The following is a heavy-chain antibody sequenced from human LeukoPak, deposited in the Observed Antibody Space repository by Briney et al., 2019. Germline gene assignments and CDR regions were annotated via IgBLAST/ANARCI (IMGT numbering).Heavy chain of an antibody. V-gene: IGHV5-51*01. CDR1: GYNFTNYW. D-gene: IGHD5-24*01. J-gene: IGHJ4*02. CDR3: ARLEDGYTSNPECYFDY. CDR2: IYPGDSDT. Sequence: GESLKISCKASGYNFTNYWIVWVRQMPEKGLEWMGIIYPGDSDTRYSPSFQGQVTISADKSISTVSLQWNSLKASDTAMYYCARLEDGYTSNPECYFDYWGQGTLVTVSS.